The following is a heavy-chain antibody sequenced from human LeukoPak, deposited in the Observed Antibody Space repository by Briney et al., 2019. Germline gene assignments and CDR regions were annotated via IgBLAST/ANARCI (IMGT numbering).Heavy chain of an antibody. J-gene: IGHJ6*02. CDR2: IYPGDSDT. CDR1: GYSFTSYW. V-gene: IGHV5-51*01. CDR3: ARGYCSSTSCSKLNYYYYYGMDV. Sequence: GESLKISCKGSGYSFTSYWIGWVRQMPGKGLEWMGIIYPGDSDTRYSPSFQGQVTISADKSISTAYLQWSSLKASDTAMYYCARGYCSSTSCSKLNYYYYYGMDVWGQGTTVTVSS. D-gene: IGHD2-2*01.